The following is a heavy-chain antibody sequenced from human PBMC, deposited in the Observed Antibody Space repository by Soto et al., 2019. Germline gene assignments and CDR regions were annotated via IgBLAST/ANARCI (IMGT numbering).Heavy chain of an antibody. Sequence: GGSLRLSCLASGFTFSSYAMHWVRQAPGKGLEYVSAISSNGGSTYYADSVKGRFTISRDNSKNTLYLQMSSLRAEDSAVYYCNCTAAAGTFRDYWGQGTLVTVSS. CDR2: ISSNGGST. D-gene: IGHD6-13*01. CDR1: GFTFSSYA. V-gene: IGHV3-64D*06. CDR3: NCTAAAGTFRDY. J-gene: IGHJ4*02.